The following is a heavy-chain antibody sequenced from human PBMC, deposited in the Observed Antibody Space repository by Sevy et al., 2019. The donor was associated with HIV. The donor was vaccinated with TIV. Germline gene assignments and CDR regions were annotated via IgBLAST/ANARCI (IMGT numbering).Heavy chain of an antibody. J-gene: IGHJ6*02. V-gene: IGHV6-1*01. CDR1: GDSVSSNSAA. D-gene: IGHD5-18*01. CDR2: TYYRSKWYN. CDR3: ARDQRGYSYGYPNYYGMDV. Sequence: KQSQTLSLTCAISGDSVSSNSAAWNWIRQSLSRGLEWLGRTYYRSKWYNDYAVSVKSRITINPDTSKNQFSLQLNSVTPEDTAVYYCARDQRGYSYGYPNYYGMDVWGQGTTVTVSS.